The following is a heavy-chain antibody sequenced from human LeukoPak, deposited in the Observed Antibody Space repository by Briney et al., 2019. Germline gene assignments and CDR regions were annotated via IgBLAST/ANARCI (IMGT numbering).Heavy chain of an antibody. D-gene: IGHD2-15*01. V-gene: IGHV3-23*01. J-gene: IGHJ5*02. CDR2: ISGSGGST. Sequence: GGTLRLSCAASGFTFSSYGMSWVRQAPGKGLGWVSAISGSGGSTNYADSVKGRFAISRDNAKNTLYLQMNSLRAEDTAVYYCARPRYCSGGSCYDNSFDTWGQGTLVTVSS. CDR1: GFTFSSYG. CDR3: ARPRYCSGGSCYDNSFDT.